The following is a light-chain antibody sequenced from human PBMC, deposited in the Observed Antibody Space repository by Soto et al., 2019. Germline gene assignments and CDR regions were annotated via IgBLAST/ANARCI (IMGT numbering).Light chain of an antibody. J-gene: IGKJ1*01. V-gene: IGKV3-15*01. CDR3: QQYNNWPRT. CDR1: QGVSAN. Sequence: EIVMTQSPATLSVSPGKRSTLSCRASQGVSANLAWYQQKPGQAPRLLIYGASTRATGIPARFSGSGSETEFTLTISSLQSEDFAVYYCQQYNNWPRTFGQGTTGDIK. CDR2: GAS.